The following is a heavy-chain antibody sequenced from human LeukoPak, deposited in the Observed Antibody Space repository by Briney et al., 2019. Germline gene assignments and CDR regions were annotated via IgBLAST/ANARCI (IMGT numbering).Heavy chain of an antibody. CDR2: ISYSGSTN. D-gene: IGHD5-18*01. J-gene: IGHJ4*02. V-gene: IGHV4-59*12. CDR3: ASSRGYSYGRLDY. Sequence: TSETLSLTCTISGGSISNYFWSWIRQPPGKGLEWIGYISYSGSTNNHNPSLKSRVTISVDTSKNQFSLKLSSVTAADTAVYYCASSRGYSYGRLDYWGQGTLVTVSS. CDR1: GGSISNYF.